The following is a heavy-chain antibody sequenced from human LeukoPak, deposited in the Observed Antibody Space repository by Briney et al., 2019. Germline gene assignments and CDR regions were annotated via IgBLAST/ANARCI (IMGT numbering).Heavy chain of an antibody. CDR1: GYSISSGYY. J-gene: IGHJ4*02. Sequence: SETLSLTCAVSGYSISSGYYWGWIRPPPGKGLEWIGTIFHSGGTYYNRSLKSRVTISLDTSKNQLSLKVRSVTAADTAVYYCARVGDIIVIPTVHHWGQGTLVTVSS. CDR2: IFHSGGT. CDR3: ARVGDIIVIPTVHH. V-gene: IGHV4-38-2*01. D-gene: IGHD2-2*01.